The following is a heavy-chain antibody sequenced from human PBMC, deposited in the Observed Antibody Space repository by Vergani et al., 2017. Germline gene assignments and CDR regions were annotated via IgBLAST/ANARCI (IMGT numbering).Heavy chain of an antibody. CDR3: ARVRIMGIATPWYFDY. J-gene: IGHJ4*02. Sequence: QVQLVQSGAEVKKPGASVRVSCKASGGTFSSYAISWVRQAPGQGLEWMGGIIPIFGTANYAQKFQGRVTITADESTSTAYMELSSLRSEDTAVYYCARVRIMGIATPWYFDYWGQGTLVTVSS. CDR2: IIPIFGTA. V-gene: IGHV1-69*01. CDR1: GGTFSSYA. D-gene: IGHD6-13*01.